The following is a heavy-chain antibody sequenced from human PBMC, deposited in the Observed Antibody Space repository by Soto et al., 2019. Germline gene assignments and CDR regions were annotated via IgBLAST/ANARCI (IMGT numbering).Heavy chain of an antibody. Sequence: PXGSLTLSCAASGFTFSSYSMNWVRQAPGKGLEWVSSISSSSSYIYYADSVKGRFTISRDNAKNSLYLQMNSLRAEDTAVYYCARAPDCSSTSCYTNYYYYGMDVWGQGTTVTVSS. J-gene: IGHJ6*02. CDR3: ARAPDCSSTSCYTNYYYYGMDV. CDR2: ISSSSSYI. D-gene: IGHD2-2*02. V-gene: IGHV3-21*01. CDR1: GFTFSSYS.